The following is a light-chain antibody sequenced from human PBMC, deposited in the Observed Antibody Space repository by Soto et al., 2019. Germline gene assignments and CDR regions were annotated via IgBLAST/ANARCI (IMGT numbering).Light chain of an antibody. V-gene: IGLV3-21*02. CDR3: QVWDSSSDHVV. CDR2: DDS. J-gene: IGLJ2*01. CDR1: NIGSKS. Sequence: SYELTQPPSVSVAPGQTARITCGGNNIGSKSVHWYQPKPGQAPVLVVYDDSDRPSGIPARFSGSNAGNPATLAISRVEAGDESASYCQVWDSSSDHVVFGGGTKLTLL.